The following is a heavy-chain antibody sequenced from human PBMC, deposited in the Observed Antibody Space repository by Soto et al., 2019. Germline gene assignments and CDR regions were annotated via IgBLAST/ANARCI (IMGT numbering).Heavy chain of an antibody. J-gene: IGHJ4*02. Sequence: EVQLVESGGALVQSGGSLRLSCAASGFTFIRPWMHWVRPAPGKGLSWVSHIGPDGYRPRDADSVKGRFIISRDNAKNTLYMQMNNLRDDDPAVYSCVRDHNWAYAYWGSGIRVTVSS. V-gene: IGHV3-74*01. CDR3: VRDHNWAYAY. CDR1: GFTFIRPW. CDR2: IGPDGYRP. D-gene: IGHD1-20*01.